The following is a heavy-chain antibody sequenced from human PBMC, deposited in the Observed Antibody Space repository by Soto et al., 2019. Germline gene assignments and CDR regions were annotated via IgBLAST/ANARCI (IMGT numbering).Heavy chain of an antibody. CDR1: GGSFSGYY. V-gene: IGHV4-34*01. CDR3: ARRDIAARLGDFDY. J-gene: IGHJ4*02. Sequence: QVQLQQWGAGLLKPSETLSLTCAVYGGSFSGYYWSWIRQPPGQGLEWIGEINHSGSTNYNPSLKSRVTISVDTSKNQFSPKLSSVTAADTAVYYGARRDIAARLGDFDYWGQGTLVTVSS. D-gene: IGHD6-6*01. CDR2: INHSGST.